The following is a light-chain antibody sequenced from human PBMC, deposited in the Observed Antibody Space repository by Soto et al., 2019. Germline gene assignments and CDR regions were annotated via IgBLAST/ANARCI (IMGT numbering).Light chain of an antibody. J-gene: IGLJ1*01. CDR1: SSDVGGYNY. CDR2: EVS. V-gene: IGLV2-14*01. Sequence: QSALTQPASVSGSPGQSITISCTGTSSDVGGYNYVSWYQQHPGKAPKLMIYEVSNRPSGVSNRFSGSKSGNTASLTISGLQAEDEADYYCSSYTSSSTSAFGTGTKVT. CDR3: SSYTSSSTSA.